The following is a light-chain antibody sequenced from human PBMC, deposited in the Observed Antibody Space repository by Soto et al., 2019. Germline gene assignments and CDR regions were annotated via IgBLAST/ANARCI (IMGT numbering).Light chain of an antibody. J-gene: IGKJ1*01. CDR3: QKYNSAPQK. Sequence: DIQMTQSPSSLSASVGDRVTLTFLASQDISNFLAWYQQKPEKVPKLLIHAASTLHSGVPSRFSGSGSGTDFTLTISSLQPEDFATYYCQKYNSAPQKFGQGTKVDIK. V-gene: IGKV1-27*01. CDR1: QDISNF. CDR2: AAS.